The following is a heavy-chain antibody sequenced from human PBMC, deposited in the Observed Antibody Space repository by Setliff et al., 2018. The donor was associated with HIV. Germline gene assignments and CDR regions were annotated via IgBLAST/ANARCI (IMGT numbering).Heavy chain of an antibody. V-gene: IGHV4-34*01. D-gene: IGHD1-26*01. CDR1: GGPFTNHG. Sequence: KSSETLSLTCAAYGGPFTNHGWNWIRQSPGKGLEWIGEIDNRGGTNYNPSFKSRSTISVDASKRQFSLKLRSVTPEDSAVYYCAGGPGTTSIDYWAQGTLVTVSS. CDR2: IDNRGGT. J-gene: IGHJ4*02. CDR3: AGGPGTTSIDY.